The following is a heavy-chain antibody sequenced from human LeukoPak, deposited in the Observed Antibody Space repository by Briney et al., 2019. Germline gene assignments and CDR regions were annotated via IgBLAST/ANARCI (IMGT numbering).Heavy chain of an antibody. D-gene: IGHD3-10*01. J-gene: IGHJ4*02. Sequence: SETLSLTCAVYGGSFSGYYWSWICQPPGKGLEWIGEINHSGSTNYNPSLKSRVTISVDTSKNQFSLKLSSVTAADTAVYYCASSYGPARYWGQGTLVTVSS. CDR3: ASSYGPARY. CDR1: GGSFSGYY. CDR2: INHSGST. V-gene: IGHV4-34*01.